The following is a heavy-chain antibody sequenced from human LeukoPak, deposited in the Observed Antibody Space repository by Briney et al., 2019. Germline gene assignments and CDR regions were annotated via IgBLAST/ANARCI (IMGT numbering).Heavy chain of an antibody. CDR1: GGTFSSYA. D-gene: IGHD6-19*01. Sequence: SVKVSCKASGGTFSSYAISWVRQAPGQGLEWMGGIIPIFGTANYAQKFQGRVTITADESTSTAYMELSSLRSEDTAVYYCAGDLPGGGWEYYLDYWGKGTLFTVSS. CDR3: AGDLPGGGWEYYLDY. V-gene: IGHV1-69*13. J-gene: IGHJ4*02. CDR2: IIPIFGTA.